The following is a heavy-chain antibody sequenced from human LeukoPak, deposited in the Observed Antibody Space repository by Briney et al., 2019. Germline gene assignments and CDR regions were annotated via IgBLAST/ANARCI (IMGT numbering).Heavy chain of an antibody. CDR2: INHSGSA. V-gene: IGHV4-34*01. CDR3: ARPKTYDYYGMDV. J-gene: IGHJ6*01. Sequence: PSQTLSLTCAVYGGSFSGYYWSWIRHPPPEGPEWIGEINHSGSANNNPSPKSRVPISVDTTKNQFSLKLSSVPCAHTAVYYFARPKTYDYYGMDVWGQGTTVTVSS. CDR1: GGSFSGYY.